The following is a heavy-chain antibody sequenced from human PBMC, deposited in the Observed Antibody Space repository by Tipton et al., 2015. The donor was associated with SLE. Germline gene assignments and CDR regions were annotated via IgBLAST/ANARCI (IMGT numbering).Heavy chain of an antibody. J-gene: IGHJ3*01. CDR3: ARKRGSYRAFDL. D-gene: IGHD3-16*02. CDR2: FSSIGSHI. V-gene: IGHV3-21*01. Sequence: SLRLSCAASGFTFSTYGMNWVRQAPGQGLQWVSSFSSIGSHISYADSVKGRFTISRDNAKNSLYLQMNSLTAEDTAVYYCARKRGSYRAFDLWGQGTMVTVSS. CDR1: GFTFSTYG.